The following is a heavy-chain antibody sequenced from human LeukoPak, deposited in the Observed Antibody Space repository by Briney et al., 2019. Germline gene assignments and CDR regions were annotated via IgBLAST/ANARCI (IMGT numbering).Heavy chain of an antibody. Sequence: SGRSLRLSCAASGFTFSSYGMHWVRQAPGKGLEWVAVISYDGSNKYYADSVKGRFTISRDNSKNTLYLQMNSLRAEDTAVYYCAKDLFFGVVEYAFDIWGQGTMVTVSS. CDR2: ISYDGSNK. V-gene: IGHV3-30*18. CDR1: GFTFSSYG. J-gene: IGHJ3*02. CDR3: AKDLFFGVVEYAFDI. D-gene: IGHD3-3*01.